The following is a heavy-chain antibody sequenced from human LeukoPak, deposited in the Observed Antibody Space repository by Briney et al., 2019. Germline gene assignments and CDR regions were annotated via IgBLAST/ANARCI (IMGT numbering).Heavy chain of an antibody. D-gene: IGHD3-22*01. Sequence: SETLSLTCTVSGGSISNYYWSWVRQPPGKGLEWIGYIHYSGSTNYNPSLKSRVTISVDTSKNHFSLKLSSVTAADTAVYYYARVGDTSSYFYYFDYWGQGTLVTVSS. CDR3: ARVGDTSSYFYYFDY. CDR1: GGSISNYY. J-gene: IGHJ4*02. CDR2: IHYSGST. V-gene: IGHV4-59*01.